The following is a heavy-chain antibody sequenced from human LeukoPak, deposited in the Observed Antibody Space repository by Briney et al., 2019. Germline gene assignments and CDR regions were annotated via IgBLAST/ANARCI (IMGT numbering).Heavy chain of an antibody. CDR1: GGSISSSSYY. Sequence: SETLSLTCTVSGGSISSSSYYWGWIRQPPGKGLEWIGSIYYSGSTYYNPSLKSRVTISVDTSKNQFSLKLSSVTAADTAVYYCARVGSGYPGPDYFDYWGQGTLVTVSS. J-gene: IGHJ4*02. D-gene: IGHD3-22*01. CDR3: ARVGSGYPGPDYFDY. V-gene: IGHV4-39*07. CDR2: IYYSGST.